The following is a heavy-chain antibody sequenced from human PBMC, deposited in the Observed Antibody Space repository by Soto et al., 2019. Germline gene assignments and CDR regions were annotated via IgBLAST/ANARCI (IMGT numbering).Heavy chain of an antibody. CDR3: AREEDIVATNLVY. J-gene: IGHJ4*02. D-gene: IGHD5-12*01. V-gene: IGHV3-33*01. CDR2: IWYDGSNK. CDR1: GFTFSSYG. Sequence: QVQLVESGGGVVQPGRSLRLSCAASGFTFSSYGMHWVRQAPGKGLEWVAVIWYDGSNKYYADSVKGRFTISRDNSKNTLYLQMNSLRAEDTAVYYCAREEDIVATNLVYWGQGTLVTVSS.